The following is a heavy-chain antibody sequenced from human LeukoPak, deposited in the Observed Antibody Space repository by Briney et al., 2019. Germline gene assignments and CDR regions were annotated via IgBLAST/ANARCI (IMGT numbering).Heavy chain of an antibody. CDR1: GFTFSSYS. CDR3: ARGLAYCGGDCYSGDYYGMDV. CDR2: ISSSISYI. V-gene: IGHV3-21*01. Sequence: GGSLRLSCAASGFTFSSYSMNWVRQAPGKGLEWGSSISSSISYIYYADSVKGRFTISRDNAKYSLYLQMNSLRDEDTAVYYCARGLAYCGGDCYSGDYYGMDVWGQGTTVTVSS. J-gene: IGHJ6*02. D-gene: IGHD2-21*02.